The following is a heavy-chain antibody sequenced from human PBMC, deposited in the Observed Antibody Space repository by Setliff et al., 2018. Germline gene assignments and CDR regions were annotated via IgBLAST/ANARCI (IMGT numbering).Heavy chain of an antibody. CDR2: INANTGGT. V-gene: IGHV1-2*02. CDR1: GYIFTNYY. CDR3: ARGTDYHGSGSYWAKDV. Sequence: GASVKVSCKTSGYIFTNYYIHWVRQAPGQGLEWMGWINANTGGTREVQKFQGRVTMTRDTSITTVYMDLSSLKSDDTAVYYCARGTDYHGSGSYWAKDVWGKGTTVTVSS. J-gene: IGHJ6*04. D-gene: IGHD3-10*01.